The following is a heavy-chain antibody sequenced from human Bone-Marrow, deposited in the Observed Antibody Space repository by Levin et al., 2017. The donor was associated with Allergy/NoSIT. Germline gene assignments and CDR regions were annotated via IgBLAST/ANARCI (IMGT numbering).Heavy chain of an antibody. CDR2: IYQSGST. CDR3: ATRIAITERFY. V-gene: IGHV4-38-2*01. D-gene: IGHD6-13*01. CDR1: GYSISSGFY. Sequence: KTSETLSLTCAVSGYSISSGFYWAWIRQSPEKGLEWIGSIYQSGSTPSNPSLKSRVTISMDTSKNQFSLKLTSVTAADTAVYYCATRIAITERFYWGQGTLVTVSS. J-gene: IGHJ4*01.